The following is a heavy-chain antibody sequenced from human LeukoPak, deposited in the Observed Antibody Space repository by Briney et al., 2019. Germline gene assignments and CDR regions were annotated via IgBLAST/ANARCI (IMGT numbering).Heavy chain of an antibody. CDR1: GLTFSSYA. D-gene: IGHD3-16*01. J-gene: IGHJ4*02. CDR2: VSDNGGGT. Sequence: GGSLRLSCAASGLTFSSYAMSWVRQAPGKGLEWVSAVSDNGGGTYYADSVKGRFTISRDNSKNTVYLQMNSLRAEDTAVYYCAKDYIRRAWDWGQGTLVTVSS. CDR3: AKDYIRRAWD. V-gene: IGHV3-23*01.